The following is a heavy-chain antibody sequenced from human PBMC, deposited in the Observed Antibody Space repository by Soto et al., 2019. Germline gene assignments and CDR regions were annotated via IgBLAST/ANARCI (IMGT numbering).Heavy chain of an antibody. Sequence: GSLRLSCAASGFTVSSNYMSWVRQAPGKGLEWVSVIYSGGSTYYADSVKGRFTISRDNSKNTLYLQMDSLRAEDTAVYYCAREPEYSSSGYYYMDVWGKGTTVTVSS. J-gene: IGHJ6*03. D-gene: IGHD6-6*01. V-gene: IGHV3-66*01. CDR2: IYSGGST. CDR3: AREPEYSSSGYYYMDV. CDR1: GFTVSSNY.